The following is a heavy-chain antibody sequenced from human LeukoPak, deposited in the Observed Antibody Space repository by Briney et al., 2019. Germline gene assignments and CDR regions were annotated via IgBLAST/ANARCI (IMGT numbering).Heavy chain of an antibody. CDR1: GFTFGTYA. D-gene: IGHD6-6*01. CDR2: ISYDGGST. Sequence: PGGSLRLSCAASGFTFGTYAMHWVRQAPGKGLEWVAIISYDGGSTSYADSVKGRFTISRDNSKNTLYLQMSSLRTEDTAVYYCAKIEGSSSYYFDYWGQGTLVTVSS. J-gene: IGHJ4*02. V-gene: IGHV3-30*18. CDR3: AKIEGSSSYYFDY.